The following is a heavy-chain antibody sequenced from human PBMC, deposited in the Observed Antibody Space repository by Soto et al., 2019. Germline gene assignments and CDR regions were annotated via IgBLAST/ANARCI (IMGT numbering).Heavy chain of an antibody. V-gene: IGHV4-59*01. Sequence: SETLSLTCTVSVGSISIYYWSWIGQPPGKGLEWIGYIYYSGSTNYNPSLKSRVTISVDTSKNQFSLKLSSVTAADTAVYYCARAGAIAARHFDYWGQGTMVTVSS. CDR2: IYYSGST. D-gene: IGHD6-6*01. J-gene: IGHJ4*02. CDR3: ARAGAIAARHFDY. CDR1: VGSISIYY.